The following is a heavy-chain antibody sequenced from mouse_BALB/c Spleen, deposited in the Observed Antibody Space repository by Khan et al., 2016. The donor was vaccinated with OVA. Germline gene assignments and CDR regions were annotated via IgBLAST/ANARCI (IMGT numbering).Heavy chain of an antibody. V-gene: IGHV5-4*02. J-gene: IGHJ3*01. CDR3: ARAGYGGFAY. CDR1: GFTFSDYY. CDR2: LSAGGSYT. D-gene: IGHD1-1*02. Sequence: EVELVESGGGLVKPGGSLKLSCAASGFTFSDYYMYWVRQTPAKRLEWVETLSAGGSYTYYPDRVKGRFTISRDNAKNNLYLQMSRLKSDGTAMYYCARAGYGGFAYWRQGTLVTVSA.